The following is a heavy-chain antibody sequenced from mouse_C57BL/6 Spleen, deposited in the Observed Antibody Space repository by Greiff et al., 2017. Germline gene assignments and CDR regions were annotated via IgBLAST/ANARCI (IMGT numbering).Heavy chain of an antibody. D-gene: IGHD1-1*01. V-gene: IGHV1-64*01. CDR2: IHPNSGST. CDR3: ARKWITTVVPTTFDY. J-gene: IGHJ2*01. Sequence: VQLQQSGAELVKPGASVKLSCKASGYTFTSYWMHWVKQRPGQGLEWIGMIHPNSGSTNYNEKFKSKATLTVDKTSSTAYMQLSSLTSEDSAVYDCARKWITTVVPTTFDYWGQGTTLTVSS. CDR1: GYTFTSYW.